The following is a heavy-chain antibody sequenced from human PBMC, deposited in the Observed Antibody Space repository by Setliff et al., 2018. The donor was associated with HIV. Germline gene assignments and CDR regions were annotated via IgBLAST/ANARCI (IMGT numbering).Heavy chain of an antibody. CDR2: IIPLYGTS. CDR3: ARASGYCSSGVCYIGVHKTPYKYYCDS. J-gene: IGHJ4*02. CDR1: GDTFSNYA. Sequence: ASVKVSCKASGDTFSNYAIYWVRQAPGQGLEWMGGIIPLYGTSNYAQKVHGRVAITADELMTTAYMELTSPRYEDTTGYCCARASGYCSSGVCYIGVHKTPYKYYCDSWGQGTLVTVSS. V-gene: IGHV1-69*13. D-gene: IGHD2-8*01.